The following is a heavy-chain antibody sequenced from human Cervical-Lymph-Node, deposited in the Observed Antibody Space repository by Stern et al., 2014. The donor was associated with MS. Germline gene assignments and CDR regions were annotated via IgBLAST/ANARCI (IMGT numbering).Heavy chain of an antibody. CDR3: AILAGSGSQSHDY. CDR1: GFTFDDYA. D-gene: IGHD3-10*01. Sequence: EVQLLESGGGLARPGRSLRLSCAGSGFTFDDYAMHWVRHAPGKGLEWVAGLGWDGNNIDYADSVNGRFTISRDNTKSSLYLHMKSLRPEDTALYYCAILAGSGSQSHDYWGQGTLVTVSS. CDR2: LGWDGNNI. J-gene: IGHJ4*02. V-gene: IGHV3-9*01.